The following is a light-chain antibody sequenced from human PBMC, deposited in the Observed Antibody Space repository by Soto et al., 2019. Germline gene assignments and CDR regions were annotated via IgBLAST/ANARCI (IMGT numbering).Light chain of an antibody. V-gene: IGKV3-15*01. CDR2: GAS. CDR1: QSVNTN. CDR3: QQLESYPST. J-gene: IGKJ4*01. Sequence: EILMTQSPPTLSMSPGERVILSCRASQSVNTNLAWYQQRPGQAPRLLMYGASTRATGIPSRFSGSGSGTDFTLTISSLQPEDFATYYCQQLESYPSTFGGGTKVDIK.